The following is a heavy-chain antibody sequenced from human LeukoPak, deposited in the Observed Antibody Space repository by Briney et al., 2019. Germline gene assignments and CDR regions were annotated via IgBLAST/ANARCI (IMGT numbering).Heavy chain of an antibody. J-gene: IGHJ4*02. CDR2: MNPNSGNT. CDR3: ARVRGRWEHTDY. CDR1: GYTFTSYD. V-gene: IGHV1-8*01. Sequence: ASVKVSCKASGYTFTSYDINWVRQATGQGLEWMGWMNPNSGNTGYAQKFQGRVTMTRNTSISTAYMELSSLRSEDTAVYYCARVRGRWEHTDYWGQGTLVTVSS. D-gene: IGHD4-23*01.